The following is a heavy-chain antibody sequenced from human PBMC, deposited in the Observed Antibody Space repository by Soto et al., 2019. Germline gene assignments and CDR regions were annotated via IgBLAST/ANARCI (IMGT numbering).Heavy chain of an antibody. CDR3: ARDLGVSCSGGSCYSYYYYGMDV. CDR2: ISAYNGNT. CDR1: GYTFTSYG. Sequence: QVQLVQSGAEVKKPGASVKVSCKASGYTFTSYGISWVRQAPGQGLEWMGWISAYNGNTNYAQKHQGRVTKTTDTSTSTAYMELRSLRSDDTAVYYCARDLGVSCSGGSCYSYYYYGMDVWGQGTTVTVSS. V-gene: IGHV1-18*01. J-gene: IGHJ6*02. D-gene: IGHD2-15*01.